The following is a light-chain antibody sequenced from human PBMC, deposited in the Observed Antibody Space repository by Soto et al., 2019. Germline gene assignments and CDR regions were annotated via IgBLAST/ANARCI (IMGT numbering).Light chain of an antibody. V-gene: IGKV1-5*03. J-gene: IGKJ1*01. CDR3: QQSNSSPWT. CDR2: KAS. Sequence: DIQMTQSPSTLSASVGDRATITCRASQSISSWLAWYQQKPGKAPKVLIYKASTLESGVPSRFSGSGSGTEFTLTISSLQPDDFATYYCQQSNSSPWTFGQGTKVEIK. CDR1: QSISSW.